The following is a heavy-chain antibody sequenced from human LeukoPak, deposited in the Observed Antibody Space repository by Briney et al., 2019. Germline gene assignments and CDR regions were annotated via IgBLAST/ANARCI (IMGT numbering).Heavy chain of an antibody. Sequence: SVKVSCKASGGTFSSYAISWVRQAPGQGLEWMGGIIPIFGTANYAQKFQGRVPITADESTSTAYMELSSLRSEDTAVYYCARERPYDSSGYFFDAFDIWGQGTMVTVSS. V-gene: IGHV1-69*13. D-gene: IGHD3-22*01. CDR1: GGTFSSYA. J-gene: IGHJ3*02. CDR3: ARERPYDSSGYFFDAFDI. CDR2: IIPIFGTA.